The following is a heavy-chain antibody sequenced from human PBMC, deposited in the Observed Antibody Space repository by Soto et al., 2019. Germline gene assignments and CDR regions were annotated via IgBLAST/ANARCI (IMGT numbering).Heavy chain of an antibody. CDR2: LSYLGTT. D-gene: IGHD6-19*01. Sequence: SETLSLTCTVSNDSNRSGTYLWAWVRQPPGRGREWIGSLSYLGTTAYNPSLKSRVTISKDASKTQFSLKLSSVTAADTAVYYCATGRSDSGWY. V-gene: IGHV4-39*01. CDR3: ATGRSDSGWY. J-gene: IGHJ2*01. CDR1: NDSNRSGTYL.